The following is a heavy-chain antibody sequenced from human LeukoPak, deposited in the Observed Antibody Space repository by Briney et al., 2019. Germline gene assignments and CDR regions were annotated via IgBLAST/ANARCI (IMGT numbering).Heavy chain of an antibody. CDR3: AQLAPYSPAYSQQ. Sequence: PSETLSLTCTVSGGSITSYFWTWIRQPPGKGLEWIGYIYHSGTTNYNPSLKGRVTISVDTSKTQFSLRLTSVTAADTAVYFCAQLAPYSPAYSQQWGQGTVVTVSS. CDR2: IYHSGTT. V-gene: IGHV4-59*01. CDR1: GGSITSYF. D-gene: IGHD2-15*01. J-gene: IGHJ1*01.